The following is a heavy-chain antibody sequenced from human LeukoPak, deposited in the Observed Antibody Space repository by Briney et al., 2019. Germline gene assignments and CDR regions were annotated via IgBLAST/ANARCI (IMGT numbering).Heavy chain of an antibody. CDR2: INPNSGGT. CDR1: GYTFTGYY. CDR3: ARDGANKVRGVHYFYMDV. V-gene: IGHV1-2*06. J-gene: IGHJ6*03. Sequence: ASVKVSCKASGYTFTGYYIHWVRRAPGQGLEWVGRINPNSGGTDYAQRFQGRVTMTRDTSISTAYMELSRLRSDDTAVYYGARDGANKVRGVHYFYMDVWGKGTTVTVSS. D-gene: IGHD3-10*01.